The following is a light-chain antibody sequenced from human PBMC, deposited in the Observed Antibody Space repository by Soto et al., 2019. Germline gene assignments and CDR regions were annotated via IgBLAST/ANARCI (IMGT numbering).Light chain of an antibody. V-gene: IGKV3-20*01. CDR2: DTS. CDR1: QSVSSSH. J-gene: IGKJ1*01. Sequence: EVELTQSPGTLSLSPGERDTLSCRASQSVSSSHLAWYQQKRGQAPRLLIYDTSTRATGIPDRFSGSGSGADFTLTISGLEREDVADYHCQQYGASPWTFGQGTRVEVK. CDR3: QQYGASPWT.